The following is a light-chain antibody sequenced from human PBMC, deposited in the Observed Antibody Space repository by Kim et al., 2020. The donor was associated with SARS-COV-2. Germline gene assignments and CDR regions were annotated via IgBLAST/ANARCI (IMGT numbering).Light chain of an antibody. CDR1: DSNIASNS. V-gene: IGLV1-44*01. CDR3: AAWDDSLNTVL. CDR2: YND. J-gene: IGLJ2*01. Sequence: QLVLTQPPSASGTPEQRVTISCSGSDSNIASNSVNWFQLLPGAAPKLLIYYNDQRPSGVPDRFSGSRSGTSASLAISGLQSADEAEYYCAAWDDSLNTVLFGGGTQLTVL.